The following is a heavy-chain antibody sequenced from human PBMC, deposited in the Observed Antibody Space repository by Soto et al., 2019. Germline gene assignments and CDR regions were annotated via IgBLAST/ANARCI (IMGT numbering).Heavy chain of an antibody. V-gene: IGHV3-33*01. J-gene: IGHJ2*01. Sequence: QVQLVESVGGVVQPGRSLRLSCATSGFIFSSDGMHWVRQGPGKGLEWVAVIWYDGTNKYYADSVNGRFTISRDDYKNTQYLQMNRLRAEDTAVYYCARGPMTTVTTWGDWYFDLWGRGTLVTVSS. D-gene: IGHD4-17*01. CDR2: IWYDGTNK. CDR1: GFIFSSDG. CDR3: ARGPMTTVTTWGDWYFDL.